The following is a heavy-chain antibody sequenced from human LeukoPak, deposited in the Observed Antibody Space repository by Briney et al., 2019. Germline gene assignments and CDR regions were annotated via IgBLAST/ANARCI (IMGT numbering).Heavy chain of an antibody. J-gene: IGHJ4*02. Sequence: GGSLRLSCAASGFTFNNYGMHWVRQAPGKGLEWVAVISYDGRNIHYPDSVKGRFTISRDISTDTLWLQMDSLRTEDMAVYYCAKGPLGGTVAAIDYWGQGTLVTVSS. V-gene: IGHV3-30*18. CDR2: ISYDGRNI. CDR3: AKGPLGGTVAAIDY. D-gene: IGHD4-11*01. CDR1: GFTFNNYG.